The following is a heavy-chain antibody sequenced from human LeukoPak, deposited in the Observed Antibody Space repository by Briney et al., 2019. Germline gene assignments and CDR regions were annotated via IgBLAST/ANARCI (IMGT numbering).Heavy chain of an antibody. CDR3: AKGNGGYYYDF. Sequence: PGGSLRLSCAASGFTFSSYAMTWVRQAPGKGLEWFSTISGSGDNTYYADSVKGRFTISRDSSKNTLYLQMNSLRAEDTAIYSCAKGNGGYYYDFWGQGTLVTVSP. CDR1: GFTFSSYA. D-gene: IGHD3-22*01. J-gene: IGHJ4*02. V-gene: IGHV3-23*01. CDR2: ISGSGDNT.